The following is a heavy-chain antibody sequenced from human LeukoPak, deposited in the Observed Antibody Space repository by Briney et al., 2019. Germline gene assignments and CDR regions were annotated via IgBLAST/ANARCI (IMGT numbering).Heavy chain of an antibody. D-gene: IGHD5-18*01. CDR3: AREGAAMVTSDY. Sequence: QPGRSLRLSCAASGFTFSSYGMHWVRQAPGKGLEWVAVIWYDGSNKYYADSVKGRFTISRDNAKNSLYLQMNSLRAEDTAVYYCAREGAAMVTSDYWGQGTLVTVSS. CDR2: IWYDGSNK. J-gene: IGHJ4*02. V-gene: IGHV3-33*01. CDR1: GFTFSSYG.